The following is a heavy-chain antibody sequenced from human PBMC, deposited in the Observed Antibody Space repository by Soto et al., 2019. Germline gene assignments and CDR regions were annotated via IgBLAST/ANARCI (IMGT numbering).Heavy chain of an antibody. J-gene: IGHJ4*02. CDR1: GFTFSSYA. V-gene: IGHV3-23*01. Sequence: PGGSLRLSCAASGFTFSSYAMSWFRQAPGKGLEWVSVISGSDDSTYYADSVKGRFTISRDNSKNTLYLQLNSLRAEDTAVYYCARDKRDLRFLEWSYYFDYWGQGTLVTVSS. CDR3: ARDKRDLRFLEWSYYFDY. D-gene: IGHD3-3*01. CDR2: ISGSDDST.